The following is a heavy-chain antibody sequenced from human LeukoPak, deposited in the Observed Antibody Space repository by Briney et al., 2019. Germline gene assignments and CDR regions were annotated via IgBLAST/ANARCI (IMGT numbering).Heavy chain of an antibody. CDR1: GFTFSRYS. CDR3: AREENDDYGDYFDY. CDR2: ISSTSSYI. D-gene: IGHD4-17*01. J-gene: IGHJ4*02. V-gene: IGHV3-21*01. Sequence: GSLRLSCAASGFTFSRYSMNWVRQAPGKGLEWVSSISSTSSYIFYADSLKGRFTISRDNAKNSLYLQLNSLRAEDTAVYYCAREENDDYGDYFDYWGQGTLVTVSS.